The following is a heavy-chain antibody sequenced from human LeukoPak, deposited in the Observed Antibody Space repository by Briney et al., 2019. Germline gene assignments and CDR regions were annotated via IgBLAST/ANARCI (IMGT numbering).Heavy chain of an antibody. CDR1: GYTFTGYY. Sequence: ASVKVSCKASGYTFTGYYMHWVRQAPGQGLEWMGWINPNSGGTNYAQKFQGRVTMTRDTSISTAYMELSRLRSDDTAVYYCATLSAGYGEGSDYWGQGTLVTVSS. CDR3: ATLSAGYGEGSDY. V-gene: IGHV1-2*02. J-gene: IGHJ4*02. CDR2: INPNSGGT. D-gene: IGHD4-17*01.